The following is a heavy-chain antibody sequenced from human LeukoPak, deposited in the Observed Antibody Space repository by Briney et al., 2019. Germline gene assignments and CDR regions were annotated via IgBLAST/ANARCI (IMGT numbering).Heavy chain of an antibody. D-gene: IGHD4-17*01. Sequence: GGSLRLSCSASGFTFSRYGMHWVRQAPGKGLESISTMSSDGGSTYYADSVKGRFTISRDNSKNTLYLQMNSLRAEDTAVYYCARCLGGDYVSDTYWYFDLWGRGTLVTVSS. J-gene: IGHJ2*01. CDR1: GFTFSRYG. CDR2: MSSDGGST. CDR3: ARCLGGDYVSDTYWYFDL. V-gene: IGHV3-64*04.